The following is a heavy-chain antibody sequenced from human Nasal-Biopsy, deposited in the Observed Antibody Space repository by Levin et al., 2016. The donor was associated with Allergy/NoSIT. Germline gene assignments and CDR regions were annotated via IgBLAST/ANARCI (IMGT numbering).Heavy chain of an antibody. CDR2: VSYDGNTK. CDR3: ARDLRPETTGPHDYSVMGA. CDR1: GFTFSSYG. J-gene: IGHJ6*02. V-gene: IGHV3-30*19. Sequence: GGSLRLSCAASGFTFSSYGIHWVRQAPGKGLEWVAFVSYDGNTKYTADSVRSRFIVAKDNSRNTLFLQMNIVRPEDTAVYYCARDLRPETTGPHDYSVMGAWGQGTTVTVSS. D-gene: IGHD4-17*01.